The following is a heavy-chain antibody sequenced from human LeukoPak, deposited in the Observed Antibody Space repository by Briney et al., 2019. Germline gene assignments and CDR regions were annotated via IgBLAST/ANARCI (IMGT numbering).Heavy chain of an antibody. CDR2: IYHSGST. D-gene: IGHD1-26*01. V-gene: IGHV4-38-2*02. CDR3: AREGGSYFSAPFDY. J-gene: IGHJ4*02. CDR1: GYSISSGYY. Sequence: SETLSLTCAVSGYSISSGYYWGWFRQPPGKGLEWIGSIYHSGSTYYNPSLKSRVTISVDTSKNQFSLKLSSVTAADTAVYYCAREGGSYFSAPFDYWGQGTLVTVSS.